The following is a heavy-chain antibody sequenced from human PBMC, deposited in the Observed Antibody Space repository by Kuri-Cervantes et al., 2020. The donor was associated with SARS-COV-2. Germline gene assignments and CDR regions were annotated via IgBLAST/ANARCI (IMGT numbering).Heavy chain of an antibody. Sequence: GGSLRLSCAASGFTFSSYSMNWVCQAPGKGLEWVSVIYSGGSTYYAGSVKGRFTISRHNSKNTLYLQMNSLRAEDTAVYYCARDQVAANEAWGQGTLVTVSS. CDR1: GFTFSSYS. CDR3: ARDQVAANEA. D-gene: IGHD6-13*01. J-gene: IGHJ4*02. CDR2: IYSGGST. V-gene: IGHV3-53*04.